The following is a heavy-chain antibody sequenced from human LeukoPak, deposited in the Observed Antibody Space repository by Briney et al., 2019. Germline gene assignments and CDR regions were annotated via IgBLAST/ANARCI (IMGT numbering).Heavy chain of an antibody. D-gene: IGHD3-22*01. CDR2: ISGSDGST. CDR3: AKDLDSYDSSGPFDY. CDR1: GFTFSTYA. Sequence: GGSLRLSCAASGFTFSTYATTWVRQAPGKGLEWVSVISGSDGSTYYADSVKGRFTISRDNSKSTLYLRMNSLRAEDTAVYYCAKDLDSYDSSGPFDYWGQGTLVTVSS. J-gene: IGHJ4*02. V-gene: IGHV3-23*01.